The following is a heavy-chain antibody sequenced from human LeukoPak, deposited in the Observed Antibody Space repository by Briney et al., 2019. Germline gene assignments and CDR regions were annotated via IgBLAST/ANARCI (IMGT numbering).Heavy chain of an antibody. J-gene: IGHJ3*02. CDR1: GFTFSSYG. V-gene: IGHV3-30*02. Sequence: GGSLRLSCAASGFTFSSYGMHWVRQAPGKGLEWVAFIRYDGSIKYYADSVKGRFTISRDNSKNTLYLQMNSLRAEDTAVYYCAKDGPLYSSGWYGDAFDIWGQGTMVTVSS. CDR2: IRYDGSIK. CDR3: AKDGPLYSSGWYGDAFDI. D-gene: IGHD6-19*01.